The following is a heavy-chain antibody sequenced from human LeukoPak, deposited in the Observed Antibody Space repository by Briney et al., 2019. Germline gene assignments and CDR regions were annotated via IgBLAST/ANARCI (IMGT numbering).Heavy chain of an antibody. V-gene: IGHV3-21*01. CDR2: ISSSSSYI. CDR1: GFTFSSYS. D-gene: IGHD5-24*01. J-gene: IGHJ3*02. Sequence: PGGSLRLSCAASGFTFSSYSMNWVRQAPGKGLEWVSSISSSSSYIYYADSVKGRFTISRDNAKNSLYLQMNSLRAEDTAVYYCARGSGRDGYNFGAFDIWGQGTMVTVSS. CDR3: ARGSGRDGYNFGAFDI.